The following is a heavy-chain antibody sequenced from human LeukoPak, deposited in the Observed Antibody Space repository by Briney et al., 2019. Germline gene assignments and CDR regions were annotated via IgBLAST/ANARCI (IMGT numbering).Heavy chain of an antibody. CDR2: LSAGGGTT. CDR3: AKDLDYGDYIRAFDI. Sequence: GGSLRLSCAASGFIFSGYAMTWVRQAPGKGLEWVSGLSAGGGTTYYADSVKGRFTISRDNSKNTLYLQMNSLRAEDTAVYYCAKDLDYGDYIRAFDIWGQGTMVTVSS. CDR1: GFIFSGYA. D-gene: IGHD4-17*01. V-gene: IGHV3-23*01. J-gene: IGHJ3*02.